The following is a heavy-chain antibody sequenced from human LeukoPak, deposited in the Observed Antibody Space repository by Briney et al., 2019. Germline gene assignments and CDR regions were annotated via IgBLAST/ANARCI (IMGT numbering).Heavy chain of an antibody. CDR3: AKGDNSNYPLHWDY. Sequence: PGGSLRLSCAASGFTFSSYGIHWVRQAPGKGLEWVAFIWYDGSYKYYADSVKGRLTISRDNSKNTVDLQMNSLRVEDTAVYYCAKGDNSNYPLHWDYWGRGPLVTVSS. V-gene: IGHV3-30*02. CDR2: IWYDGSYK. D-gene: IGHD4-11*01. J-gene: IGHJ4*02. CDR1: GFTFSSYG.